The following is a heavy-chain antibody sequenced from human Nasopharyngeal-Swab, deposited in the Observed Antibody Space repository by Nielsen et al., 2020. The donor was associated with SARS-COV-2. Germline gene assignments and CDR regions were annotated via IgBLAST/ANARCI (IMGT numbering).Heavy chain of an antibody. D-gene: IGHD3-22*01. CDR3: ARDYYYDSSVFDY. V-gene: IGHV4-34*01. Sequence: WIRQPPGKGLKWIGEINHSGSTNYNPSLKSRVTISVDTSKNQSSLKLSSVTAADTAVYYCARDYYYDSSVFDYWGQGTLVTVSS. CDR2: INHSGST. J-gene: IGHJ4*02.